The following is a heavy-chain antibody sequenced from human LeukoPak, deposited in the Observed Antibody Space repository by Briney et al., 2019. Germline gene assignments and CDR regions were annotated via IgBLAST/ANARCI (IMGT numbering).Heavy chain of an antibody. V-gene: IGHV3-30-3*01. CDR1: GFTFRSYA. D-gene: IGHD3-10*01. CDR2: ISYDGDKK. J-gene: IGHJ4*02. Sequence: GGSLRLSCAASGFTFRSYAMHWVRQAPGKGLDWVAVISYDGDKKYYADSVKGRFTISRDNSKNTLYLQMDSLRPEDTAVYYCARGFVSLILWFGELPYYFDFWGQGTPVTVSS. CDR3: ARGFVSLILWFGELPYYFDF.